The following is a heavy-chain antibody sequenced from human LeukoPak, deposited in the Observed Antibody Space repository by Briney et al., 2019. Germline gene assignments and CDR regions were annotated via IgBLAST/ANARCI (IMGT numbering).Heavy chain of an antibody. D-gene: IGHD3-16*02. Sequence: SETLSLTCTVSGGSISSGDYYWSWIRQPPGKGLEWIGYIYYSGSTYYNPSLKSRVTISVDTSKNQFSLTLSSVTAADTAVYDCARQWGRACYYDYVWGSYRQFNYWGQGTLVTVSS. CDR1: GGSISSGDYY. V-gene: IGHV4-30-4*08. CDR3: ARQWGRACYYDYVWGSYRQFNY. CDR2: IYYSGST. J-gene: IGHJ4*02.